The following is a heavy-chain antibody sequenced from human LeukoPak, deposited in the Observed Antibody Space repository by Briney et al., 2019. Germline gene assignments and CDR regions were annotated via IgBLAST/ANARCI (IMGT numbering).Heavy chain of an antibody. D-gene: IGHD5-24*01. J-gene: IGHJ4*02. CDR1: GFTFSSYS. CDR2: ISSSSSYI. CDR3: ARAMATTTFDY. V-gene: IGHV3-21*01. Sequence: GGSLRLSCAASGFTFSSYSMNWVRQAPGKGLEWVSSISSSSSYIYYADSVKGRFTISRDNAKNSLYLQMNSLRAEDTAVYYCARAMATTTFDYWGQGTLVTVPS.